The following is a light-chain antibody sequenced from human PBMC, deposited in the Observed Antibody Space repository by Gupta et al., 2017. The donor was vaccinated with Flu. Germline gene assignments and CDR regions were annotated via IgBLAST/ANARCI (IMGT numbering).Light chain of an antibody. Sequence: GRVTISCRASQTISSYLTWYQQTPGTAPNLLLYAASSLPRGFPSRFSGSGSWTGFTLTLSILEPEDFATYSCPHRYSTPPYTFGQGTKLAIK. CDR1: QTISSY. CDR2: AAS. CDR3: PHRYSTPPYT. J-gene: IGKJ2*01. V-gene: IGKV1-39*01.